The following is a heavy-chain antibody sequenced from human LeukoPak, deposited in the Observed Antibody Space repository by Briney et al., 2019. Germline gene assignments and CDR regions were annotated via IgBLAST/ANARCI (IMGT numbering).Heavy chain of an antibody. CDR1: GYTCTGYY. CDR2: VNPNSGGT. V-gene: IGHV1-2*04. J-gene: IGHJ6*02. D-gene: IGHD4-11*01. Sequence: ASVKLSCKASGYTCTGYYMHWGRQAPGQGLGWMGWVNPNSGGTNHAQKFQGWVTMTRDTSISTAYMELSRLRSDDTAVYYCARVQSTDYYGMDVWGQGTTVTVSS. CDR3: ARVQSTDYYGMDV.